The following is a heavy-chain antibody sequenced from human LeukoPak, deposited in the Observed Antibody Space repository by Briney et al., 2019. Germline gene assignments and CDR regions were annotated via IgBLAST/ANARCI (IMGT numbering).Heavy chain of an antibody. D-gene: IGHD6-19*01. V-gene: IGHV3-74*01. Sequence: GGSLRLSCAASEVTIRNYWMHWVRQAPGKGLVWVSRINSDGSSKDYVDSAKGRFTISRDNAKNTLYLQMNSLRAEDTALYYCARASASGWPYYYGMDVWGQGTTVTVFS. CDR2: INSDGSSK. J-gene: IGHJ6*02. CDR3: ARASASGWPYYYGMDV. CDR1: EVTIRNYW.